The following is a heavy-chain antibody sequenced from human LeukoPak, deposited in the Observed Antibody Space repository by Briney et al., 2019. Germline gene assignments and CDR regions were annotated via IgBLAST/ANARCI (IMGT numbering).Heavy chain of an antibody. V-gene: IGHV3-7*01. CDR1: GFTFSNYW. Sequence: GGSLRLSCEGSGFTFSNYWMGWVRQAPGKGLQWVANIKTDGSEKYYVDSVKGRFTISRDNAKNSLYLQMNSLRAEDTAVYYCARILIAAAGMDFDYWGQGTLVTVSS. D-gene: IGHD6-13*01. J-gene: IGHJ4*02. CDR3: ARILIAAAGMDFDY. CDR2: IKTDGSEK.